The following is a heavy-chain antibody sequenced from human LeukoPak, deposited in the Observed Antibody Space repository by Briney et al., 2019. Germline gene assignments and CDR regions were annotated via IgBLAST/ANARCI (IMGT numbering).Heavy chain of an antibody. J-gene: IGHJ4*02. Sequence: PSETLSLTCTVSGGSISTYYWNWLRQPPGKGLEWIGYIYYSGSTNYNPSLKSRVTISVDTSKNQFSLNLTSVTAADTAVYYCARGGIRQTFDNWGQGTLVTVSS. CDR1: GGSISTYY. D-gene: IGHD3-3*02. CDR3: ARGGIRQTFDN. V-gene: IGHV4-59*01. CDR2: IYYSGST.